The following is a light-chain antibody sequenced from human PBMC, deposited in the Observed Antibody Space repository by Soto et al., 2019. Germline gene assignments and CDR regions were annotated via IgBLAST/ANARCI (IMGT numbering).Light chain of an antibody. J-gene: IGKJ1*01. Sequence: IQLTQSPSSLSASAGDRVTITCRASQGISSYLAWYQQKPGKAPKLLIYAASTLQSGVPSRFSGSGSGTDFTLTISSLQPEDFATYYCQQLNSDPWTFGQGTKVEIK. CDR2: AAS. CDR3: QQLNSDPWT. V-gene: IGKV1-9*01. CDR1: QGISSY.